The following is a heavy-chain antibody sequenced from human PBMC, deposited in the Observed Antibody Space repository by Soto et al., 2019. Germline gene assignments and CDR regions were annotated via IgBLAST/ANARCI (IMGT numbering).Heavy chain of an antibody. CDR1: GFTFSDHY. CDR3: ARSGSSCWSPSYYYMDV. CDR2: TRNRPNSYTT. D-gene: IGHD6-19*01. V-gene: IGHV3-72*01. J-gene: IGHJ6*03. Sequence: EVQLVESGGGLVQPGGSLRLSCAASGFTFSDHYMDWVRQAPGKGLEWVGRTRNRPNSYTTAYAASVTGRFTISRDDSKNSLYLQMNSLKTEDTAVYYCARSGSSCWSPSYYYMDVWGKGTTVTVSS.